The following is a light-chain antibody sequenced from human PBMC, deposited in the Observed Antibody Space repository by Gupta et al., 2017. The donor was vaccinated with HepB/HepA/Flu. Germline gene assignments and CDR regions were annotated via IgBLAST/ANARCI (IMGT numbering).Light chain of an antibody. J-gene: IGKJ4*01. V-gene: IGKV4-1*01. CDR1: QSVLYSSNNKNY. CDR3: QQYYSTPQLT. CDR2: WAS. Sequence: DLVMTQSPDSLAVSLVEMATINCKSSQSVLYSSNNKNYLAWYQQKPGRPPKLLIYWASTRESGVPDRFSGSGSGTDFTLTISSLQAEDVAVYYCQQYYSTPQLTFGGGTKVEIK.